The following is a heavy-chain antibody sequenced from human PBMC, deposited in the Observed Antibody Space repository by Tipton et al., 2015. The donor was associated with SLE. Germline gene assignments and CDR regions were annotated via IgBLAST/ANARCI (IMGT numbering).Heavy chain of an antibody. V-gene: IGHV4-38-2*02. CDR3: ARDWWGAQREWELLRAFDI. J-gene: IGHJ3*02. Sequence: TLSLTCAVSGYSISSGYYWGWIRQPPGRGLEWIGSIYHSGTTYYNLSLKSRVTISVDTSKNQFSLKLSSVTAADTAVYYCARDWWGAQREWELLRAFDIRGQGTMVTVSS. CDR1: GYSISSGYY. CDR2: IYHSGTT. D-gene: IGHD1-26*01.